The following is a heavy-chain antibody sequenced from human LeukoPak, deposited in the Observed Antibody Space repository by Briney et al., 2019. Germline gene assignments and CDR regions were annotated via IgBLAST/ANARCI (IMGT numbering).Heavy chain of an antibody. CDR2: IYYSGST. CDR1: GGSISGYH. Sequence: SETLSLTCTVSGGSISGYHWSWIRQPPGKGLEWIAYIYYSGSTSYNPSLKSRVTISVDTSKNQFSLKLSSVTAADTAVYYCAREKPPQRYIVGATTLYYYMDVWGKGTTVTVSS. J-gene: IGHJ6*03. D-gene: IGHD1-26*01. V-gene: IGHV4-59*12. CDR3: AREKPPQRYIVGATTLYYYMDV.